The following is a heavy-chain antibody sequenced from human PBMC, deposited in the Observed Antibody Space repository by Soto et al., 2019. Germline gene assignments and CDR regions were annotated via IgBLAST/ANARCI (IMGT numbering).Heavy chain of an antibody. CDR1: GYSFSSYW. D-gene: IGHD2-15*01. V-gene: IGHV5-51*01. CDR3: ARQFRDNSGGGYYSYGLDV. J-gene: IGHJ6*02. CDR2: IYPADSDT. Sequence: GESLKISCEGFGYSFSSYWIAWVRQMPGKGLEWMGIIYPADSDTRYSPSFQGQVTISADKYINTAYLQWSSLKASDTAMYYCARQFRDNSGGGYYSYGLDVWGLGTTVTVSS.